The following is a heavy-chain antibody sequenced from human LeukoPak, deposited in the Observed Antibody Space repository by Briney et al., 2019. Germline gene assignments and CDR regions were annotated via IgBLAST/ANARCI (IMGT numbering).Heavy chain of an antibody. CDR1: GYTFTGYY. CDR3: ARGSTYCSSTSCSYRVYYGMDV. D-gene: IGHD2-2*01. J-gene: IGHJ6*02. V-gene: IGHV1-2*02. CDR2: INPNSGGT. Sequence: ASVKVSCKASGYTFTGYYMHWVRQAPGQGLEWMGWINPNSGGTNYAQKFQGRVTMTRDTSISTAYMELSRLRSDDTAVYYCARGSTYCSSTSCSYRVYYGMDVWGQGTTVTVSS.